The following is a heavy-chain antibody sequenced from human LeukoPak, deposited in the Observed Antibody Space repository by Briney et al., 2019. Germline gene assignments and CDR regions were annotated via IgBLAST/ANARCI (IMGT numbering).Heavy chain of an antibody. J-gene: IGHJ4*02. D-gene: IGHD3-9*01. CDR3: ARAYYDISTGYLDY. CDR1: GFTFETYW. CDR2: INGYGSIT. V-gene: IGHV3-74*01. Sequence: GGSLRLSCAASGFTFETYWMHWVRQAPGKGLEWVSCINGYGSITNHADSVKGRFTISRDNAKNTLYLQMNSLRVEDTAVYYCARAYYDISTGYLDYWGQGTLVTVSP.